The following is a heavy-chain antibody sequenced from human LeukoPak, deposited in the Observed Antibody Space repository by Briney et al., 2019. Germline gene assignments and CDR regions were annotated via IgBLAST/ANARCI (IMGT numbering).Heavy chain of an antibody. CDR3: ARAYSGSRKVAYYYGMDV. D-gene: IGHD1-26*01. Sequence: SETLSLTCTVSGGSISSYYWRWLPQPAGKGLEWIGRLYPSGSTNYIPSLKSRVTMSVDTSKNQFSLKLSSVTAADTAVYYCARAYSGSRKVAYYYGMDVWGQGTTVSVSS. J-gene: IGHJ6*02. V-gene: IGHV4-4*07. CDR1: GGSISSYY. CDR2: LYPSGST.